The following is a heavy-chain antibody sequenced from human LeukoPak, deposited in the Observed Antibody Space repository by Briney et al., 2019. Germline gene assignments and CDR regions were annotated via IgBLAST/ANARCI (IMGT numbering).Heavy chain of an antibody. CDR3: ARFYYYDSSGYHDAFDI. Sequence: GGSLRLSCAASGFTFSSSAMSWVRQAPGKGLEWVSYISSSGSTIYYADSVKGRFTISRDNAKNSLYLQMNSLRAEDTAVYYCARFYYYDSSGYHDAFDIWGQGTMVTVSS. CDR1: GFTFSSSA. CDR2: ISSSGSTI. D-gene: IGHD3-22*01. J-gene: IGHJ3*02. V-gene: IGHV3-48*04.